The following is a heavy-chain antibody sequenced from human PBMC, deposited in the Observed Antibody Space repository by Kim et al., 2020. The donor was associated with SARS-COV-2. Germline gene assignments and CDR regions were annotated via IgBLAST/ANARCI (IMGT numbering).Heavy chain of an antibody. Sequence: ASVKVSCKASGYTFTGYYMHCVRQAPGQGLEWMGRINPNSGGTNYAQKFQGRVTMTRDTSISTAYMELSRLRSDDTAVYYCARVPITMVRGVIIREFDYWGQGTLVTVSS. CDR1: GYTFTGYY. CDR2: INPNSGGT. CDR3: ARVPITMVRGVIIREFDY. J-gene: IGHJ4*02. V-gene: IGHV1-2*06. D-gene: IGHD3-10*01.